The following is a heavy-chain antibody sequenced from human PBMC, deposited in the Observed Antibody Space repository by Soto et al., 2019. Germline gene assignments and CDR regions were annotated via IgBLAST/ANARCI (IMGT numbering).Heavy chain of an antibody. D-gene: IGHD5-18*01. V-gene: IGHV1-18*01. Sequence: VASVKVSCKASGYTFTSYGISWVRQAPGQGLEWMGWISAYNGNTNYAQKLQGRVTMTTDTSTSTAYMELRSLRSDDTAVYYCARDGVDTAAGYYYGMDVWGQGTTVTVSS. J-gene: IGHJ6*02. CDR1: GYTFTSYG. CDR3: ARDGVDTAAGYYYGMDV. CDR2: ISAYNGNT.